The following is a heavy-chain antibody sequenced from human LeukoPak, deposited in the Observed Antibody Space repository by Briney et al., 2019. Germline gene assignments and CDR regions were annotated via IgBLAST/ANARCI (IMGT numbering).Heavy chain of an antibody. CDR2: ISDNGDYT. D-gene: IGHD5-24*01. Sequence: GGSLRLSCAASGFTFSSYAMSWVRQAPGKGLDWLSIISDNGDYTYYADSVKGRFTISRDNSKNTLYLQMNSLRAEDTAIYYCAKGTPRDGYNSGYFGDWGQGTLVTVSS. CDR1: GFTFSSYA. CDR3: AKGTPRDGYNSGYFGD. J-gene: IGHJ4*02. V-gene: IGHV3-23*01.